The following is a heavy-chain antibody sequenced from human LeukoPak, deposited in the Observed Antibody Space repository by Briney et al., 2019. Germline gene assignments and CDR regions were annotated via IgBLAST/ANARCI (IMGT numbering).Heavy chain of an antibody. Sequence: ASVKVSCKASGYTFTSYDINWVRRATGQGLEWMGWVNPNSGNTGYAQKFQGRVTMTRNTSISTAYMELSSLRSEDTAVYYCARGKVAAVPAAIRRAAAGTLGYWGQGTLVTVSS. J-gene: IGHJ4*02. D-gene: IGHD2-2*02. CDR1: GYTFTSYD. CDR3: ARGKVAAVPAAIRRAAAGTLGY. CDR2: VNPNSGNT. V-gene: IGHV1-8*01.